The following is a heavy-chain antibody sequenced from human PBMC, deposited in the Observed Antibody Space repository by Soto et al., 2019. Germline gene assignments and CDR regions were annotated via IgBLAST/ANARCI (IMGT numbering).Heavy chain of an antibody. D-gene: IGHD6-13*01. J-gene: IGHJ4*02. V-gene: IGHV3-33*01. CDR1: GFTFSSYG. CDR3: ARDFSAAGTGY. CDR2: RWYDGSNK. Sequence: QVQLVESGGGVVQPGRSLRLSCAASGFTFSSYGMHWVRQAPGKGLEWVAVRWYDGSNKYYADSVKGRFTISRDNSKNTLYLQMNSLRAEDTAVYYCARDFSAAGTGYWGQGPLVTVSS.